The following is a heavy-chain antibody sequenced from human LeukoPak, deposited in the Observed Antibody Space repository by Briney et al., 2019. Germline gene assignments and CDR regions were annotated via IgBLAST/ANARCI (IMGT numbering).Heavy chain of an antibody. CDR1: GGSISSYY. V-gene: IGHV4-59*01. CDR3: AIGPFDY. J-gene: IGHJ4*02. Sequence: SETLSLTCTVSGGSISSYYWSWIRQPPGKGLEWIGYIYYSGSTNYNPSLQSRVTISVDTSKNQFSLQLSSVTAADTAVYYCAIGPFDYWGQGTLVTVSS. CDR2: IYYSGST.